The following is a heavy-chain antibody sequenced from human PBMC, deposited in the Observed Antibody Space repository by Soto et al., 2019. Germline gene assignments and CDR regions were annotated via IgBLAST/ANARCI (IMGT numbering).Heavy chain of an antibody. J-gene: IGHJ6*02. D-gene: IGHD3-10*01. CDR1: GFTFDDYA. V-gene: IGHV3-9*01. CDR3: GKEYHYGSGKLDYSFYVMDV. Sequence: EVQLVESGGGLVQPGGSLRLSCAASGFTFDDYAMHWVRQAPGKGLEWVSGVNWNSDIIAYADSVKGRFTISRDNAKNSLYRQMNSLRAADTDLYYCGKEYHYGSGKLDYSFYVMDVWGQGTTGTVS. CDR2: VNWNSDII.